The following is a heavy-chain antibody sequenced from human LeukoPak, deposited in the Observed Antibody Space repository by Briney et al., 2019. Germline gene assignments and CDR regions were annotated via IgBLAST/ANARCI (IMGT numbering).Heavy chain of an antibody. CDR1: GFTFSSYE. CDR3: ARNTLGGERAFDI. Sequence: GGSLRLSCAASGFTFSSYEMNWVRQAPGKGLEWVSYISSSGSTIYYADPVKGRFTISRDNAKNSLYLQMNSLRAEDTAVYYCARNTLGGERAFDIWGQGTMVTVSS. J-gene: IGHJ3*02. V-gene: IGHV3-48*03. CDR2: ISSSGSTI. D-gene: IGHD1-26*01.